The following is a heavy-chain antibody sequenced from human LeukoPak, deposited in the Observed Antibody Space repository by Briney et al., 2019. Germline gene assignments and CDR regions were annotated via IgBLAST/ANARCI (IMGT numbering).Heavy chain of an antibody. CDR1: GFTFSSYS. D-gene: IGHD3-16*01. J-gene: IGHJ4*02. CDR2: ISSSGSTI. Sequence: PGGSLRLSCAASGFTFSSYSMNWVRQAPGKGLEWVSYISSSGSTIYYADSVKGRFTISRDNAKNSLYLQMSSLRAEDTAVYYCARGMKGSYEGNPLDYWGQGTLVTVSS. CDR3: ARGMKGSYEGNPLDY. V-gene: IGHV3-48*04.